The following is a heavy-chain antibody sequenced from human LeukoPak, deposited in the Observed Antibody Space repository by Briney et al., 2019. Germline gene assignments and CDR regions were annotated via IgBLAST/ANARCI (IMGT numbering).Heavy chain of an antibody. D-gene: IGHD6-19*01. CDR1: GFTFSSYS. J-gene: IGHJ4*02. CDR2: ISSSSSTI. Sequence: GGSLRLSCAASGFTFSSYSMNWVRQAPGKGLEWVSYISSSSSTIYYADSVKGRFTISRDNAKNSLYLQMNSLRAEDTAVYYCARSILYWAGTPECYFDYWGQGTLVTVSS. CDR3: ARSILYWAGTPECYFDY. V-gene: IGHV3-48*04.